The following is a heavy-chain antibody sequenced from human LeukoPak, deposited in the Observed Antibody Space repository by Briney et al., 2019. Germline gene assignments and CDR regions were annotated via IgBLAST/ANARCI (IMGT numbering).Heavy chain of an antibody. Sequence: GGSLRLSCAASGFTFSSYGMHWVRQAPGKGLEWVADIWYDGSHKYYADSVKGRFTFSRDNSKNTLHLQMNSLRAEDTAVYYCARDLLLWFGELSGDSDYWGQGTLVTVSS. CDR3: ARDLLLWFGELSGDSDY. V-gene: IGHV3-33*01. CDR2: IWYDGSHK. J-gene: IGHJ4*02. CDR1: GFTFSSYG. D-gene: IGHD3-10*01.